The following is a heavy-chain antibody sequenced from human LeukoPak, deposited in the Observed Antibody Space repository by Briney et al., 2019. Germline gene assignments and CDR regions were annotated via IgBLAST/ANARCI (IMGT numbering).Heavy chain of an antibody. D-gene: IGHD3-3*01. Sequence: GGSLRLSCAASGFTFSSYAMHWVRQAPGKGLEWVAVISYDGSNKYYADSVKGRFTISRDNSKNTLYLQMNSLRAEDTAVYYCARVGTYDFWSGYLPTYYYYGMDVWGQGTTVTVSS. J-gene: IGHJ6*02. CDR2: ISYDGSNK. CDR1: GFTFSSYA. V-gene: IGHV3-30-3*01. CDR3: ARVGTYDFWSGYLPTYYYYGMDV.